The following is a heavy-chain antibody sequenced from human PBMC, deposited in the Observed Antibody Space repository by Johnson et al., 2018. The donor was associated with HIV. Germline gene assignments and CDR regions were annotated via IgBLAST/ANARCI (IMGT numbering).Heavy chain of an antibody. J-gene: IGHJ3*02. V-gene: IGHV3-11*04. CDR1: GFTFSDYY. Sequence: QVQLVESGGGVVQPGRSLRVSCGASGFTFSDYYMSWIRQAPGKGLEWVSYISSSGSTIYYADSVKGRFTISRDNSKNTLYLQMNSLRAEDTAVYYCARASAIAARGADAFDIWGQGTMVTVSS. CDR2: ISSSGSTI. D-gene: IGHD6-6*01. CDR3: ARASAIAARGADAFDI.